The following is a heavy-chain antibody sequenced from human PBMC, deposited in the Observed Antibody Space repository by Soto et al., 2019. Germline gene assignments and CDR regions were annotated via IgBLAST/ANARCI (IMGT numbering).Heavy chain of an antibody. CDR1: GSTFTRCY. CDR2: INTDNGDA. CDR3: ARDQGYVFY. V-gene: IGHV1-3*04. J-gene: IGHJ4*02. D-gene: IGHD5-12*01. Sequence: ASVEVSCMASGSTFTRCYIHWVRQAPGQGLEWIGWINTDNGDAKYSQKFQGRFTVTRDTSATTAYMEVSSLRSEDTAVYYCARDQGYVFYWVLGTLGTVSS.